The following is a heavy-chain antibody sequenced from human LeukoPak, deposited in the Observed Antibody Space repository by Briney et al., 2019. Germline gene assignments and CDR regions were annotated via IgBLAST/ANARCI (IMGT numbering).Heavy chain of an antibody. CDR1: GFTFSNYA. J-gene: IGHJ4*02. D-gene: IGHD5-12*01. Sequence: PGGSLRLSCAASGFTFSNYAMSWVRQAPGKGLEWVSAISGSGGSTYYADSVKGRFTISRDNSKNTLYLQMNSLRAEDTAVYYCAKDTPIQRGCSGYDLGGNYFDYWGQGTLVTVSS. CDR3: AKDTPIQRGCSGYDLGGNYFDY. V-gene: IGHV3-23*01. CDR2: ISGSGGST.